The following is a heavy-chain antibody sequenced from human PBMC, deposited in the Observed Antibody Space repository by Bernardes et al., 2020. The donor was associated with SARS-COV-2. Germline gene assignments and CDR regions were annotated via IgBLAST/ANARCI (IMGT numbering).Heavy chain of an antibody. CDR3: ARARDPAVDYGMDV. CDR2: INGDESIS. Sequence: VGSLRLSCAASGFTFNTYYMHWVRQAPGKGLVWVSRINGDESISDYADSVKGRFTIARDNAKNTLYLLMNSLRAEDTAVYYCARARDPAVDYGMDVWGQGTTVTVSS. D-gene: IGHD2-2*01. V-gene: IGHV3-74*01. CDR1: GFTFNTYY. J-gene: IGHJ6*02.